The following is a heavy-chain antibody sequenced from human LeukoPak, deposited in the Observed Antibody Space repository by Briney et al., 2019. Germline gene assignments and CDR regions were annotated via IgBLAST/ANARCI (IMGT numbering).Heavy chain of an antibody. CDR1: GYSISRGYY. Sequence: SETLSLTCSVSGYSISRGYYWGWIRPPPGKGREGIGSIYHSGSTYYNTSLKSRVTISGDTSKNHFSLKLNSVTAADTAVYYCATGWSGYYWTTWGQGTLVAVSS. CDR2: IYHSGST. J-gene: IGHJ5*02. CDR3: ATGWSGYYWTT. D-gene: IGHD3-3*01. V-gene: IGHV4-38-2*02.